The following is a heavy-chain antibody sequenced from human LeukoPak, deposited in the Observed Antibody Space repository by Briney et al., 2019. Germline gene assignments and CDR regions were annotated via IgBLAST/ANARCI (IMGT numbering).Heavy chain of an antibody. CDR1: GYTLTELS. V-gene: IGHV1-24*01. CDR2: FDPEDGET. CDR3: ATDWRSDTAKTTFDY. Sequence: ASVKVSCKVSGYTLTELSMHWVRQAPGKGLEWMGGFDPEDGETIYAQRFRGRVTMTEDTSTDTAYMELSSLRSEDTAVYYCATDWRSDTAKTTFDYWGQGTLSPSPQ. J-gene: IGHJ4*02. D-gene: IGHD5-18*01.